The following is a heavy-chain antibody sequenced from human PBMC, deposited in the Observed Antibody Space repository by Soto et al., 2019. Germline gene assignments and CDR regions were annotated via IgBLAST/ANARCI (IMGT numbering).Heavy chain of an antibody. CDR1: GFTFSSHA. CDR3: AKGGVLRDWFDP. CDR2: ISGTGGGT. V-gene: IGHV3-23*01. Sequence: HPGGSLRLSCAVSGFTFSSHAMAWVRQAPGKGLEWVSDISGTGGGTYYADSVKGRFTISRDNSKNTLFLQMNSLRADDTAVYYCAKGGVLRDWFDPWGRGTLVTVSS. J-gene: IGHJ5*02. D-gene: IGHD5-12*01.